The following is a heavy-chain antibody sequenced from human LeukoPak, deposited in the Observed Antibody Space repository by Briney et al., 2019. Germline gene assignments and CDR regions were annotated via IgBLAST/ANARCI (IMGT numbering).Heavy chain of an antibody. CDR2: IYYSGST. J-gene: IGHJ4*02. Sequence: KASETLSLTCTVSGASISSGDYYWSWIRQPPGKGQEWIGYIYYSGSTYYNPSLKSRVTISRDTSKNQVSLKVSSVTAADTAVYYCARVPYGDYINYWGQGTLVTVSS. V-gene: IGHV4-30-4*01. D-gene: IGHD4-17*01. CDR3: ARVPYGDYINY. CDR1: GASISSGDYY.